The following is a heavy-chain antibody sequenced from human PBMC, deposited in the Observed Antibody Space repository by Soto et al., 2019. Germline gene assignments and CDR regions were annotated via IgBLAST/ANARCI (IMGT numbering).Heavy chain of an antibody. CDR2: IIPIFGTA. Sequence: SVKVSCKASGGTFSSYAISWVRQAPGQGLEWMGGIIPIFGTAKYSQNFQGRVTITRDTLANTAYMELSSLRSEDTAVYYCARGQSSGWTALDYWGQGALVTVSS. J-gene: IGHJ4*02. CDR3: ARGQSSGWTALDY. D-gene: IGHD6-25*01. V-gene: IGHV1-69*05. CDR1: GGTFSSYA.